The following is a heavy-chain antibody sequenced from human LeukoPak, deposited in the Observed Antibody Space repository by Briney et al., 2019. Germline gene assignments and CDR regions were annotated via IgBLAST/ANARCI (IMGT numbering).Heavy chain of an antibody. D-gene: IGHD3-3*01. CDR1: GFTFSSYV. Sequence: GGSLRLSCAASGFTFSSYVMSWVRQAPGKGLEWVSAISGSGGSTYYADSVKGRFTNSRDNSKNTLYLQMNSLRAEDTAVYYCAKDLARNYDFWSGSWFDPWGQGTLVTVSS. CDR3: AKDLARNYDFWSGSWFDP. J-gene: IGHJ5*02. V-gene: IGHV3-23*01. CDR2: ISGSGGST.